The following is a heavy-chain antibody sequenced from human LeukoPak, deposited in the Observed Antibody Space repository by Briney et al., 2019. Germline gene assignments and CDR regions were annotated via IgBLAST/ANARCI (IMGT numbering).Heavy chain of an antibody. V-gene: IGHV1-2*06. Sequence: ASVKVSCKASGYTFTNYYMHWVRQAPGQGVEWMGRLNPNSGGTNYAQKFQGRVTMTRYTSISTTYMELSRLRSDDTAVYFCARDVGNSYGFDYWGQGTLVTVSS. CDR1: GYTFTNYY. J-gene: IGHJ4*02. D-gene: IGHD5-18*01. CDR3: ARDVGNSYGFDY. CDR2: LNPNSGGT.